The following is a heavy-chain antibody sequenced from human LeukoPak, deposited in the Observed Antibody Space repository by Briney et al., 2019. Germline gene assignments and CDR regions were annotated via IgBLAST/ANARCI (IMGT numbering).Heavy chain of an antibody. Sequence: ASVKVSCKPSGYTFTSFGISWVRQAPGQGLEWRDWIGAYNGDTNYAQKFQGRVTMTTDTSTSTAYMDLRSLRSDDTAVYYCTRDHCRGDNCPSFDYWGQGTLVTVSS. J-gene: IGHJ4*02. D-gene: IGHD2-15*01. CDR3: TRDHCRGDNCPSFDY. V-gene: IGHV1-18*04. CDR1: GYTFTSFG. CDR2: IGAYNGDT.